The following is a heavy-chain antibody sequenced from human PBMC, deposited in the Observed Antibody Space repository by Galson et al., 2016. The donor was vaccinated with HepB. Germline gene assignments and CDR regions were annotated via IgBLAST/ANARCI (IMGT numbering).Heavy chain of an antibody. D-gene: IGHD2-8*01. Sequence: SLRLSCAASGFTFRSYGMHWVRQAPGKGLEWVAIIWYDGSNESYADSVKGRFTISRDNSKNTLYLQMSSLRAEDTAVYYCATVLGHGTNGICPVPYWGQGTLVTVSS. V-gene: IGHV3-33*01. CDR2: IWYDGSNE. J-gene: IGHJ4*02. CDR3: ATVLGHGTNGICPVPY. CDR1: GFTFRSYG.